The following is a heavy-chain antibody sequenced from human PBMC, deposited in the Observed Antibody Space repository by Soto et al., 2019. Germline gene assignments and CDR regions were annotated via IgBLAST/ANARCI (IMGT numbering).Heavy chain of an antibody. J-gene: IGHJ3*02. CDR2: IYYSGST. Sequence: SETLSLTCTVSGGSISSSSYYWGWIRQPPGKGLEWIGSIYYSGSTYYNPSLKSRVTISVDTSKNQFSLKLSSVTAADTAVYYCASRIAVAVAAFDIWGQGTMVT. V-gene: IGHV4-39*01. CDR3: ASRIAVAVAAFDI. D-gene: IGHD6-19*01. CDR1: GGSISSSSYY.